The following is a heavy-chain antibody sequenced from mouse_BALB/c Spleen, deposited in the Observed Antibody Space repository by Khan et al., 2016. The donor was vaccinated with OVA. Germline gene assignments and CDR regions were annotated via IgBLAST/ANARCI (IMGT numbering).Heavy chain of an antibody. V-gene: IGHV5-12-2*01. CDR1: GFTFSSNT. D-gene: IGHD1-2*01. CDR3: AKVPTVIRAALDY. Sequence: EVKLEESGGGLVQPGGSLKLSCAASGFTFSSNTMSWVRQTPEKSLVWVAYITNYGGNTNYPDTVKGRFTLTRDTSKNTLYLQLSSLKSEDTAMYYCAKVPTVIRAALDYWGQGTSVTVSS. CDR2: ITNYGGNT. J-gene: IGHJ4*01.